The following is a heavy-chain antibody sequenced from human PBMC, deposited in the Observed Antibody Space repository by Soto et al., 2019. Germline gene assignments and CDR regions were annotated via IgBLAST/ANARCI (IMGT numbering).Heavy chain of an antibody. CDR2: IYHGGST. CDR3: LRVVEAATPQTDSDS. Sequence: SETLSLTCGVSGASVTRDGNCWTWIRQPPGKGLEFVASIYHGGSTFYNPSLRSRVTISLDRSKNQFSLKLTSVTAADTAVYYCLRVVEAATPQTDSDSWGQGIVVTVTS. D-gene: IGHD2-15*01. CDR1: GASVTRDGNC. V-gene: IGHV4-30-2*01. J-gene: IGHJ4*02.